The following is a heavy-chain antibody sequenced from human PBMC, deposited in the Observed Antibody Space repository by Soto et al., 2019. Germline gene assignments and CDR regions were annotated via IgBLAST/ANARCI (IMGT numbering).Heavy chain of an antibody. J-gene: IGHJ4*02. V-gene: IGHV3-48*02. D-gene: IGHD4-17*01. CDR3: ARDPVTTAHYFDY. Sequence: EVQLVESGGGLVQPGGSLRLSCAGSGFTFNIYSMNWVRQAPGKGLEWISYISSTSSTIYYADSVKGRFTISRDNAKNSLYLHMNSLTDEDTAVYYCARDPVTTAHYFDYWGQGTLVTVPS. CDR2: ISSTSSTI. CDR1: GFTFNIYS.